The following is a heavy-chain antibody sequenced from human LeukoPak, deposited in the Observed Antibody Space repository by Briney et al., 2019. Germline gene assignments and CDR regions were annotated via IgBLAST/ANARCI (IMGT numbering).Heavy chain of an antibody. CDR1: GFTFSTYG. V-gene: IGHV3-33*01. J-gene: IGHJ4*02. Sequence: GGSLRLSCEASGFTFSTYGMHWVRQAPGKGLEWVAVIWYDGSNKNYADSVKGRFTISRDNAKNSLYLQMNSLRVEDTAVYYCVRDFRLLWDYWGQGTLVTVSS. D-gene: IGHD3-10*01. CDR2: IWYDGSNK. CDR3: VRDFRLLWDY.